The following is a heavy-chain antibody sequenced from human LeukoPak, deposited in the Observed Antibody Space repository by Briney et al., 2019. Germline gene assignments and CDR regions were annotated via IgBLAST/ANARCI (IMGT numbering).Heavy chain of an antibody. J-gene: IGHJ4*02. CDR1: GFTFSSYG. Sequence: PGGSLRLSCAASGFTFSSYGMHWVRQAAGKGLEWVAFIRYDGSNKYYADSVKGRITISRDNSKNTLYLQMNSLRADDTAVYYCARDHRYGGLFDYWGQGTLVTVPS. V-gene: IGHV3-30*02. CDR3: ARDHRYGGLFDY. CDR2: IRYDGSNK. D-gene: IGHD1-1*01.